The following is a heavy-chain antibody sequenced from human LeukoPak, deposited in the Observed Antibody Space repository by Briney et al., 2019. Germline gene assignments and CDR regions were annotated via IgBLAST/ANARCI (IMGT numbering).Heavy chain of an antibody. Sequence: GGSLRLSCEASGFTFSSSAMSWVRQAPGKGLEWVSAISGSGGSTYYADSVKGWFTISRDNSKNTLYLQMNSLRAEDTAVYYCAKDKGSGSINYWGQGTLVTVSS. V-gene: IGHV3-23*01. CDR3: AKDKGSGSINY. CDR2: ISGSGGST. CDR1: GFTFSSSA. J-gene: IGHJ4*02. D-gene: IGHD1-26*01.